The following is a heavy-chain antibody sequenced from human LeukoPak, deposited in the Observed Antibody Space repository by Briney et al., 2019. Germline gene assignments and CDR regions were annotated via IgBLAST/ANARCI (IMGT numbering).Heavy chain of an antibody. D-gene: IGHD2-8*01. J-gene: IGHJ4*02. V-gene: IGHV4-59*08. CDR3: ARSGPNGVGDYYFDY. CDR1: GGSISSYY. CDR2: VYYSGSA. Sequence: SETLSLTCTVSGGSISSYYWSWIRQPPGKGLKCIGYVYYSGSANYNPSLKSRVTISVDTSKSQFSLKLSSVTAADTAVYYCARSGPNGVGDYYFDYWGQGTLVTVPS.